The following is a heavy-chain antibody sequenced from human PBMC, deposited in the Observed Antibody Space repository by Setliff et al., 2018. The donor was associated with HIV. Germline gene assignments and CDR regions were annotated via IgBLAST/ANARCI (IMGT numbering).Heavy chain of an antibody. D-gene: IGHD1-26*01. V-gene: IGHV1-69*05. J-gene: IGHJ3*01. CDR3: ATEGAGGSYQRASALDV. Sequence: GASVKVSCKASGGTFSSYTISWARQAPGQGLEWMGGMMTIFSTTNYARKFQGRVTITTDESTGTAYMELSNLRSEDTAVYYCATEGAGGSYQRASALDVWGQGTMVTVSS. CDR2: MMTIFSTT. CDR1: GGTFSSYT.